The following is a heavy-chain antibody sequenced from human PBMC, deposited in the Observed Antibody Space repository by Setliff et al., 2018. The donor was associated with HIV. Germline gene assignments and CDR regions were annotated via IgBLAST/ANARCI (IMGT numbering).Heavy chain of an antibody. CDR2: VYFTGST. J-gene: IGHJ6*03. CDR3: ARETYYYDNPQYYYYYMDV. V-gene: IGHV4-39*07. CDR1: GGSISPSSDY. D-gene: IGHD3-22*01. Sequence: TSETLSLTCTVSGGSISPSSDYWGWICQPPGKGLEWIGSVYFTGSTYYNPSLKSRVTISVDTSKNQFSLKLRSVTAADTAVYYCARETYYYDNPQYYYYYMDVWGKGTTVTVSS.